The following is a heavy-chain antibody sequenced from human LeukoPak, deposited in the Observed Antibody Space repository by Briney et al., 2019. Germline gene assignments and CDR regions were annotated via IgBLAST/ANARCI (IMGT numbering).Heavy chain of an antibody. Sequence: SETLSLTCTVSGGSISSSSYYWGWIRQPPGKGLEWIGTIYYSGSTYYNPSLKSRVTISVDMSNDQSSLKLSSVTAADTAVYYCARRLRFLEWPKRCDWFDPWGQGTLVTVSS. D-gene: IGHD3-3*01. J-gene: IGHJ5*02. CDR3: ARRLRFLEWPKRCDWFDP. CDR2: IYYSGST. V-gene: IGHV4-39*01. CDR1: GGSISSSSYY.